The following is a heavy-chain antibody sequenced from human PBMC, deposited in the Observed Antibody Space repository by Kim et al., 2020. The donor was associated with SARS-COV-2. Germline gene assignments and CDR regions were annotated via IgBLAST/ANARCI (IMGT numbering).Heavy chain of an antibody. Sequence: GGSLRLSCAASGFTFRHFAMSWVRQAPGKGLELVSTFSGSGGSTYYADSVKDRFTISRDNSQNTVSLQMDSLRAEDTARYYCASHTTSSLRHFDYWV. V-gene: IGHV3-23*01. D-gene: IGHD6-6*01. CDR2: FSGSGGST. J-gene: IGHJ4*01. CDR1: GFTFRHFA. CDR3: ASHTTSSLRHFDY.